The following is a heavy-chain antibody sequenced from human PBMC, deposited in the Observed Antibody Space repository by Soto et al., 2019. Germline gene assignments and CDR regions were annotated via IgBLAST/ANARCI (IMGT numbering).Heavy chain of an antibody. CDR1: GGTFSTYT. J-gene: IGHJ4*02. D-gene: IGHD6-19*01. CDR3: ARDGYNSGSLDY. Sequence: QVQLVQSGAEVRKPGSSVKVSCKASGGTFSTYTINWVRQAPGQGLEWMGKIMQIVGMESYAQKFQGRVKITADKSTSTAYMELSSLRSEDTAVCYCARDGYNSGSLDYWGQGTLVTVSS. CDR2: IMQIVGME. V-gene: IGHV1-69*08.